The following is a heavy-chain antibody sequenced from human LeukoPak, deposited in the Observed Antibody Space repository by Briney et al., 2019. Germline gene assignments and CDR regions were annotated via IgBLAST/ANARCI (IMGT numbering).Heavy chain of an antibody. Sequence: SETLSLTCTVSGGSISSYYWSWFRQPAGKGLEWIGRIYTSGSTNYNPSLKSRVTMSVDTSKNQFSLKLSSVTAADTAVYYCARDVVGSGYRHDAFDIWGQGTMVTVSS. CDR2: IYTSGST. V-gene: IGHV4-4*07. CDR3: ARDVVGSGYRHDAFDI. D-gene: IGHD3-22*01. J-gene: IGHJ3*02. CDR1: GGSISSYY.